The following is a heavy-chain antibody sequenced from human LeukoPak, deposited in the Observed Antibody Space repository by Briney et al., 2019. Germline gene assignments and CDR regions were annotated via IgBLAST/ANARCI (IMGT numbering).Heavy chain of an antibody. CDR3: ATYRQIQVPFEF. Sequence: GGSLRLSCTASGFTFSSYGMSWVRQAPGKGLEWVSAISGSGGSTYYADSVKGRFTISRDNSRSTLSLQMDSLRAEDTATYYCATYRQIQVPFEFWGQGTLVTVSS. J-gene: IGHJ4*02. V-gene: IGHV3-23*01. CDR2: ISGSGGST. D-gene: IGHD5-18*01. CDR1: GFTFSSYG.